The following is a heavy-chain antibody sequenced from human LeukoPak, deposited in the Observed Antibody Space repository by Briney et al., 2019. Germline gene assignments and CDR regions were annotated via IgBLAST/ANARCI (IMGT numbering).Heavy chain of an antibody. CDR1: GFTFSTYP. V-gene: IGHV3-23*01. J-gene: IGHJ4*02. CDR3: AKEKYSGSYYDY. CDR2: ISASGDTT. Sequence: GGSLRVSGAASGFTFSTYPMTWVRQAPGKGLQWVSGISASGDTTYYTDSVKGRFTISSDNSKNTLFLQMNSLRGEDTAVYYWAKEKYSGSYYDYWGQGTLVTVSS. D-gene: IGHD1-26*01.